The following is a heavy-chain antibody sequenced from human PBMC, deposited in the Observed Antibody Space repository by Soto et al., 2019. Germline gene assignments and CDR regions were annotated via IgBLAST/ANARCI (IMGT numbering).Heavy chain of an antibody. Sequence: QVQLVQCGAEVKKPGASVKVSCKASGYTLTSYGISWVRQAPGQGLEWMGWISAYNGNTNYAQKLQGRVTMTTDTSTSTAYMELRSLRSDDTAVYHCARDAGIYDYDWGSYRYMDPLDYWGQGTLVTVSS. V-gene: IGHV1-18*04. D-gene: IGHD3-16*02. CDR2: ISAYNGNT. CDR3: ARDAGIYDYDWGSYRYMDPLDY. CDR1: GYTLTSYG. J-gene: IGHJ4*02.